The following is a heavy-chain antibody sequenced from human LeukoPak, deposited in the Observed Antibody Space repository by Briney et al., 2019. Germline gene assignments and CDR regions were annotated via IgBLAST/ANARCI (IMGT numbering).Heavy chain of an antibody. CDR1: GGSIRSSSYY. V-gene: IGHV4-39*01. D-gene: IGHD3-3*01. Sequence: PSETLSLTXTVSGGSIRSSSYYWGWIRQPPGKGLDWIGSIYYSGSTYYNPSLKSRVTISVDTSKNQFSLKLSSVTAADTAVYYCARHPYYDFWSGYPFALYYFDYWGQGTLVTVSS. CDR3: ARHPYYDFWSGYPFALYYFDY. J-gene: IGHJ4*02. CDR2: IYYSGST.